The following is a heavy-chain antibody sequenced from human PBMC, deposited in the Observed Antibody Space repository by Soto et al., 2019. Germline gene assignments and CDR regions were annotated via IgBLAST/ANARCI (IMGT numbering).Heavy chain of an antibody. V-gene: IGHV1-46*01. CDR3: ARDETTYYYDSSGYGSYYFDY. CDR1: GYTFASYY. J-gene: IGHJ4*02. Sequence: ASVKVSCKASGYTFASYYMHWVRQAPGQGLEWMGIINPSGGSTSYAQKFQGRVTMTRDTSTSTVYMELSSLRSEDTAVYYCARDETTYYYDSSGYGSYYFDYWGQGTLVTVSS. D-gene: IGHD3-22*01. CDR2: INPSGGST.